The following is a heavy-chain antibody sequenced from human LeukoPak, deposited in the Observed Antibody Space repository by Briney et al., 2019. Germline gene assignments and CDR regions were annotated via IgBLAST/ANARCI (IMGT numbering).Heavy chain of an antibody. Sequence: GGSLRLSCAASGFTFSSYAVSWVRQAPGKGLEWVSAISGSGGSTYYADSVKGRFTISRDNSKNTLYLQMNSLRAEDTAVYYCAKDFGYCSSTSCYGFSDYWGQGTLVTVSS. D-gene: IGHD2-2*01. CDR3: AKDFGYCSSTSCYGFSDY. J-gene: IGHJ4*02. V-gene: IGHV3-23*01. CDR2: ISGSGGST. CDR1: GFTFSSYA.